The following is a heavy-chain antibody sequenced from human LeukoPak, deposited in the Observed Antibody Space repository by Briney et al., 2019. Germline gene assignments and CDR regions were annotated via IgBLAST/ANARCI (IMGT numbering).Heavy chain of an antibody. D-gene: IGHD3-22*01. Sequence: ASVKVSCKPSGYTFSSNGIYWGRHAPGQGLERMGWISAHNGDTNYIQKFQGSVSMTADTSTSTAYMELRSLRSDDTDVYYCAREIVAGRGYYYYYMDVWGSGTTVTVSS. CDR2: ISAHNGDT. J-gene: IGHJ6*03. V-gene: IGHV1-18*04. CDR1: GYTFSSNG. CDR3: AREIVAGRGYYYYYMDV.